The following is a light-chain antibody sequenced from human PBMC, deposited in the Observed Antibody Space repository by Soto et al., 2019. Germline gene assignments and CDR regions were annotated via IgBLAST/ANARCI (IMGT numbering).Light chain of an antibody. CDR1: SSDIGGYNY. J-gene: IGLJ2*01. CDR3: TSFAGNFNVV. V-gene: IGLV2-8*01. Sequence: QSVLTQPPSASGSPGQSVTISCTGTSSDIGGYNYVSWYQQPPGKAPKLMIYEVTKRPSGVPDRFSGSKSGNTASLTVSGLQAEDEADYYCTSFAGNFNVVFGGGTKRTVL. CDR2: EVT.